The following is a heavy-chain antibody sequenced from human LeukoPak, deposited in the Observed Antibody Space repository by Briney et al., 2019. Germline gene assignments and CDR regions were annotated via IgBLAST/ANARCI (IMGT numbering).Heavy chain of an antibody. CDR1: GGSISSSSYY. CDR2: IYYSGST. CDR3: ARATTVVTPGDAFDI. V-gene: IGHV4-39*07. J-gene: IGHJ3*02. D-gene: IGHD4-23*01. Sequence: SETLSLTCTVSGGSISSSSYYWGWIRQPPGKGLEWIGSIYYSGSTYYNPSLRSRVTISVDTSKNQFSLKLSSVTAADTAVYYCARATTVVTPGDAFDIWGQGTMVTVSS.